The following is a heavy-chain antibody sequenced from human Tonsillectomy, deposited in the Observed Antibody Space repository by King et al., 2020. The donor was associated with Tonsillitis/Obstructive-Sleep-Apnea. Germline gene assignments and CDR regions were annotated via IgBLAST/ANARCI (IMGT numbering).Heavy chain of an antibody. CDR2: ISSSSSYT. D-gene: IGHD2-2*01. Sequence: VQLVQSGGGLVKPGGSLRLSCAASGFIFSDYYMSWIRQAPGKGLEWVSSISSSSSYTNYAASVKGRFTISRDNAKNSLYLQMNSLRAEDTAVYYCARVSRNVLVPAAINFDYWGQGTLVTVSS. CDR1: GFIFSDYY. CDR3: ARVSRNVLVPAAINFDY. J-gene: IGHJ4*02. V-gene: IGHV3-11*05.